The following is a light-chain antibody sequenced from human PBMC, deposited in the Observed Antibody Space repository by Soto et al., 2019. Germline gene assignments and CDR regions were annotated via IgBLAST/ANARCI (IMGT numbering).Light chain of an antibody. V-gene: IGKV3-20*01. CDR1: QTVRGNY. CDR2: EAS. J-gene: IGKJ2*01. CDR3: QQYNNWPPMYT. Sequence: FVLTQSPGTLSLSPGERATLSCRASQTVRGNYIAWYQQKPGQAPRVLIFEASRRATGTPDRFSGSGSGTDFTLTISSLQSEDFAVYYCQQYNNWPPMYTFGQGTKLEIK.